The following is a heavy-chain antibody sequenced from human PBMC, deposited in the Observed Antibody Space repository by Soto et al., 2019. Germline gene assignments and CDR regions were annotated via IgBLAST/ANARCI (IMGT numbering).Heavy chain of an antibody. V-gene: IGHV1-69*02. Sequence: QVQLVQSGAEVKKPGSSVKVSCKASGGTFSSYTISWVRQAPGQGLEWMGRIIPILGIANYAQKFQGRVTSTADKSTSTAYMELSSLRSEDTAVYYCAKNVVPAAMSWFDPWGQGTLVTVSS. J-gene: IGHJ5*02. D-gene: IGHD2-2*01. CDR1: GGTFSSYT. CDR2: IIPILGIA. CDR3: AKNVVPAAMSWFDP.